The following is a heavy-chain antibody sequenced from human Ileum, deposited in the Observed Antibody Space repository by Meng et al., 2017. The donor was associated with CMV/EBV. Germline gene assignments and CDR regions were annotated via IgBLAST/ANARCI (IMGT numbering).Heavy chain of an antibody. CDR2: ISNDGSST. V-gene: IGHV3-74*01. D-gene: IGHD2-2*01. J-gene: IGHJ3*02. CDR3: VRTGYCTSATCYDAFDI. Sequence: GGSLRLSCAASGFTLSSNWMHWVRQAPGKGLVWVSRISNDGSSTSYADSVKGRFIISRDIAKSTLYLQMHSLRAEDTAVYYCVRTGYCTSATCYDAFDIWGQGTMVTVSS. CDR1: GFTLSSNW.